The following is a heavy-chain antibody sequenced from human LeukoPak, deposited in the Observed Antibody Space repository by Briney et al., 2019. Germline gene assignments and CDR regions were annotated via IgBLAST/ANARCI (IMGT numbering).Heavy chain of an antibody. D-gene: IGHD4-23*01. J-gene: IGHJ4*02. CDR2: ISSSSSYI. CDR3: AKVWAVKGGNSDPTQFDS. CDR1: GFTFSSYS. V-gene: IGHV3-21*04. Sequence: PGGSLRLSCAASGFTFSSYSMNWVRQAPGKGLEWVSSISSSSSYIYYADSVKVRLTISRDNAKNSLSLQMNSLTAEDTAFYYCAKVWAVKGGNSDPTQFDSWGQGTLVTVSS.